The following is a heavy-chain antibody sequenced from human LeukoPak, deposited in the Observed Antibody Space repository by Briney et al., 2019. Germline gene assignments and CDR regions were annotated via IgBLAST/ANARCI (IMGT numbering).Heavy chain of an antibody. CDR3: GRAGFGTAYNRFYYYMDV. CDR1: NYPITSDYY. D-gene: IGHD3-16*01. J-gene: IGHJ6*03. CDR2: IFHSGIA. Sequence: SETLSLTCAVSNYPITSDYYWAWIRQPPGQGLEWIGQIFHSGIAHYNPSLKSRVTMSVDTSRSQFSVNLNSVTAADTAVYYCGRAGFGTAYNRFYYYMDVWGKGTTVTVSS. V-gene: IGHV4-38-2*01.